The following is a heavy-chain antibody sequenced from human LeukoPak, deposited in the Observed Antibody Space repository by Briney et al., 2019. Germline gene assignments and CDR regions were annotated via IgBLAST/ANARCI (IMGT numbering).Heavy chain of an antibody. V-gene: IGHV3-21*01. Sequence: KPGGSLRLSCAASGFDFSRYSMNWVRQAPGKGLEWVSTISNHGFDIYYADSVKGRLTISRDNAENTVYLEMSDLRVEDTALYYCAKDSIIVNSWGFDLRGQGTLVTVSP. CDR2: ISNHGFDI. D-gene: IGHD2-2*01. J-gene: IGHJ5*02. CDR3: AKDSIIVNSWGFDL. CDR1: GFDFSRYS.